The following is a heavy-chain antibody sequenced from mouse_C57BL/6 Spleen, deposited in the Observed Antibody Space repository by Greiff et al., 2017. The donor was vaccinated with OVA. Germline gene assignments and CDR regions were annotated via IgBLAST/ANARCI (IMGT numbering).Heavy chain of an antibody. J-gene: IGHJ2*01. Sequence: QVQLQQPGAELVMPGASVKLSCKASGYTFTSYWMHWVKQRPGQGLEWIGEIDPSDSYTNYNQKFKGKSTLTVDTSSSTAYMQLSSLTSEDSAVYYCARLDYGNYGYFDYWGQGTTLTVSS. CDR1: GYTFTSYW. CDR3: ARLDYGNYGYFDY. D-gene: IGHD2-1*01. CDR2: IDPSDSYT. V-gene: IGHV1-69*01.